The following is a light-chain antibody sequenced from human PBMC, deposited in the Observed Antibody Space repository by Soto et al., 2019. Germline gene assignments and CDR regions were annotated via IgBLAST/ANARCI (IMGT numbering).Light chain of an antibody. J-gene: IGKJ1*01. CDR1: QSVSSSY. V-gene: IGKV3-20*01. CDR2: GAS. CDR3: QQYGSSHWT. Sequence: EIVLTQSPGTLSLSPGERATLSCRASQSVSSSYLAWYQQKPGQAPRLLIYGASSRATGIPDRFSGSGSGTGFTLTISRLAPEDCAVYYCQQYGSSHWTFGQGTKVEIK.